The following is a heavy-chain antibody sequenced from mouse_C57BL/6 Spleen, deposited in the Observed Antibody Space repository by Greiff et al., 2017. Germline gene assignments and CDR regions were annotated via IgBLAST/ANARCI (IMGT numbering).Heavy chain of an antibody. D-gene: IGHD2-10*02. V-gene: IGHV2-9-1*01. CDR2: IWTGGGT. CDR3: ARPSGYYAMDY. Sequence: VKLQESGPGLVAPSQSLSITCTVSGFSLTSYAISWVRQPPGKGLEWLGVIWTGGGTNYNSAIKSRLSISKGNFKSQVFLKMNSLQTDDTARYYCARPSGYYAMDYWGQGTSVTVSS. CDR1: GFSLTSYA. J-gene: IGHJ4*01.